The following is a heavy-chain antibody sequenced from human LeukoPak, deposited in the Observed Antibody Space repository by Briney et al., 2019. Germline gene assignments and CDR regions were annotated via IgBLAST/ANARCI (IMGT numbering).Heavy chain of an antibody. CDR3: ARGGTVTIVGGVHYFDC. Sequence: GGSLTLSCAASGFTFSSYAMRWVRQAPGKGLESVSGISSNGDTTYYANFVKGRFSISRDNSKNTIYLQMGSLRDEDMAVYYCARGGTVTIVGGVHYFDCWGQGTLVTVSS. V-gene: IGHV3-64*01. J-gene: IGHJ4*02. CDR1: GFTFSSYA. D-gene: IGHD1-26*01. CDR2: ISSNGDTT.